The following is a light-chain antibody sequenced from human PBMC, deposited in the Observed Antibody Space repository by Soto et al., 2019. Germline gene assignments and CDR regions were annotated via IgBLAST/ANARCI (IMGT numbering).Light chain of an antibody. V-gene: IGKV3-15*01. CDR2: DTS. CDR3: QQYNNWPRT. Sequence: VLTQSPGTLSLSLGERATPSCRASQSVSIHLAWYQQKPGQAPRLLIYDTSTRATGIPARFSGSGSGTEFTLTISSLQSEDFAVYYCQQYNNWPRTFGQGTKVDIK. J-gene: IGKJ1*01. CDR1: QSVSIH.